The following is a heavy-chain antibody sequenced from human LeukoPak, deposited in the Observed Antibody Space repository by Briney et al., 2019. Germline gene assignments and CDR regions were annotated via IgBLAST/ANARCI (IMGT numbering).Heavy chain of an antibody. J-gene: IGHJ4*02. D-gene: IGHD1-26*01. V-gene: IGHV3-66*02. CDR3: ACDSGSYPSPLGY. CDR1: GFTVSSNY. Sequence: GGSLRLSCAASGFTVSSNYMSWVRQAPGKGLEWVSVIYSGGSTYYADSVKGRFTISRDNSKNTLYLQMNSLRAEDTAVYYCACDSGSYPSPLGYWGQGTLVTVSS. CDR2: IYSGGST.